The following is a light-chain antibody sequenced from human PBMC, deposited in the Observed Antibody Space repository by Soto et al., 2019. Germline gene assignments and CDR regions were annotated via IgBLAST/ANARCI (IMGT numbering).Light chain of an antibody. Sequence: QLVLTQSPSASASLGASVKLTCTLSSGHSSYAIAWHQQHPEKGPRYLMKIKSDGSLSKGDGIPDRFSGSSSGAERYLTISSLQYEDEADYYCQTWDTGIGVFGGGTQLTVL. CDR3: QTWDTGIGV. CDR2: IKSDGSL. CDR1: SGHSSYA. V-gene: IGLV4-69*01. J-gene: IGLJ7*01.